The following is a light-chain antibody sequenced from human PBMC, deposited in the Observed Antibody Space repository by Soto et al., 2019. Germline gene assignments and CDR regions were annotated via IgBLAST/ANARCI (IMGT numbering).Light chain of an antibody. CDR1: SSDVGGYNY. V-gene: IGLV2-11*01. CDR2: DVS. J-gene: IGLJ2*01. CDR3: CSYAGSYTWV. Sequence: QSALTPPRSVSGSPGQSVTISCTGTSSDVGGYNYVSWYQQHPGKAPKLMIYDVSKWPSGVPDRFSGSKSGNTASLTISGLQAEDEADYYCCSYAGSYTWVFGGGTQLTVL.